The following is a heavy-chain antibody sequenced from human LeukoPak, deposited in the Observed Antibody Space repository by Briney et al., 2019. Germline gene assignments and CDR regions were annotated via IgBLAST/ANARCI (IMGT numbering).Heavy chain of an antibody. CDR2: IIPIFGTA. Sequence: SVKVSFKASGGTFSSYAISWVRQAPGQGLEWMGGIIPIFGTANYAQKFQGRVTITADESTSTAYMELSSLRSEDTAVYYCARIPLAAAGHAEYFQHWGKGTLVTVSS. CDR1: GGTFSSYA. V-gene: IGHV1-69*13. J-gene: IGHJ1*01. CDR3: ARIPLAAAGHAEYFQH. D-gene: IGHD6-13*01.